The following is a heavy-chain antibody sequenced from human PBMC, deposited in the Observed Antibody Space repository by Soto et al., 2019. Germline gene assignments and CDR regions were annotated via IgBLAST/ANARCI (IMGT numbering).Heavy chain of an antibody. D-gene: IGHD2-15*01. V-gene: IGHV1-18*04. Sequence: SVKVSCKASGYTFTSYGISWVRQAPGQGLDWMGWISAYNGNTKYAQDLQGGVTMTTDTSTSTAYMELRSLRSDDTAMYYCARFSGGSYNTYYFYYGMDVWGQGTTVTVSS. CDR1: GYTFTSYG. CDR2: ISAYNGNT. CDR3: ARFSGGSYNTYYFYYGMDV. J-gene: IGHJ6*02.